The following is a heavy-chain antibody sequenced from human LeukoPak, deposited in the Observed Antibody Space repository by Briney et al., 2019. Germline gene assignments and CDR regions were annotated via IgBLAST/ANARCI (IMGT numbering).Heavy chain of an antibody. J-gene: IGHJ4*02. CDR1: GFTFSSYA. Sequence: GGSLRLSCAASGFTFSSYAMCWVRQAPEKGLEWVSTISGSADSTYYADSVRGRSTISSDTSKNTLYLQMNSLRAEDTALYYCAKSIQKWSREPFDFRGQGTLVTVSS. CDR3: AKSIQKWSREPFDF. CDR2: ISGSADST. D-gene: IGHD1-26*01. V-gene: IGHV3-23*01.